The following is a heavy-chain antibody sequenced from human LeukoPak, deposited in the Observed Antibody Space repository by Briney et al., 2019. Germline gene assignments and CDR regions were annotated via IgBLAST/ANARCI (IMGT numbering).Heavy chain of an antibody. Sequence: PSETLSLTCTVSGGSISSSSYYWGWIRQPPGKGLEWIGSIYYSGSTYYNPSLKSRVTISVDTSKNQFSLKLSSVTAADTAVYYCARALLYYYGSGSDWFDPWGQGTLVTVSS. V-gene: IGHV4-39*07. D-gene: IGHD3-10*01. CDR2: IYYSGST. J-gene: IGHJ5*02. CDR3: ARALLYYYGSGSDWFDP. CDR1: GGSISSSSYY.